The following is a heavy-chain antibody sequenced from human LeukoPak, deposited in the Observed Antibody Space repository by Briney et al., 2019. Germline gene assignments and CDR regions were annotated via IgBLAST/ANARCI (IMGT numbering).Heavy chain of an antibody. CDR3: ARDDSGDRGPFDI. J-gene: IGHJ3*02. Sequence: GALRLSCAASGFTVSSNYMSWVRQAPGKGLEWVSVIYSGGSTYYADSVKGRFTISRDNSKNTLYLQMNSLRAEDTAVYYCARDDSGDRGPFDIWGQGTMVTVSS. CDR2: IYSGGST. V-gene: IGHV3-66*01. D-gene: IGHD7-27*01. CDR1: GFTVSSNY.